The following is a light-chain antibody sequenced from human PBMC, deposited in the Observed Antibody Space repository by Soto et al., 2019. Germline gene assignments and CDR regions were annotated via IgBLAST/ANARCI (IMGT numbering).Light chain of an antibody. CDR2: DAS. Sequence: IHMTHSASTLSPSLVDSVTITCRASQNIRNWLAWYQQKPGKAPNPLIYDASSLKSGVPARFSGSGSGTEFTLTISSLQTDDFATYYCQQYNTYSTFGQGTRLEI. V-gene: IGKV1-5*01. CDR3: QQYNTYST. J-gene: IGKJ5*01. CDR1: QNIRNW.